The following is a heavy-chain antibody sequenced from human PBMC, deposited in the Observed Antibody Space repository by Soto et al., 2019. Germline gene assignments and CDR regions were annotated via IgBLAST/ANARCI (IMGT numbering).Heavy chain of an antibody. CDR3: ARDAGYCSSTSCSPGYYYYYGMDV. CDR2: ISAYNGNT. D-gene: IGHD2-2*01. Sequence: QVQLVQSGAEVKKPGASVKVSCKASGYTFTSYGSSWVRQAPGQGLEWMGWISAYNGNTNYAQKLQGRVTMTTDTSTSTAYMELRSLRSDDTAVYYCARDAGYCSSTSCSPGYYYYYGMDVWGQGTTVTVSS. V-gene: IGHV1-18*04. CDR1: GYTFTSYG. J-gene: IGHJ6*02.